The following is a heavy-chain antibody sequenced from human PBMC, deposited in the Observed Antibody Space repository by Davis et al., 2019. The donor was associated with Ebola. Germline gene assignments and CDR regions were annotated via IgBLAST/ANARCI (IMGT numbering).Heavy chain of an antibody. V-gene: IGHV3-48*04. CDR2: IHSDAVTV. J-gene: IGHJ4*02. Sequence: GESLKISCAASGFTFSTYTMNWVRQAPGKGPEWVSFIHSDAVTVYYTDSVKGRFTISRDNAKNSLYLQMNSLRAEDTAVYYCARGSTGGYWGQGTLVTVSS. D-gene: IGHD1-14*01. CDR1: GFTFSTYT. CDR3: ARGSTGGY.